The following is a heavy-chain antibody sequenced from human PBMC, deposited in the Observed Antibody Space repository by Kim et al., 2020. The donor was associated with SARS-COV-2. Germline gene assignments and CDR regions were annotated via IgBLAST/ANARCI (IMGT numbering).Heavy chain of an antibody. D-gene: IGHD3-10*01. V-gene: IGHV3-23*03. J-gene: IGHJ3*02. CDR3: AKDDNTMVRGVIITGAFDI. CDR1: GFTFSSYA. CDR2: IYSGGSST. Sequence: GGSLRLSCAASGFTFSSYAMSWVRQAPGKGLEWVSVIYSGGSSTYYADSVKGRFTISRDNSKNTLYLQMNSLRAEDTAVYYCAKDDNTMVRGVIITGAFDIWGQGTMVTVSS.